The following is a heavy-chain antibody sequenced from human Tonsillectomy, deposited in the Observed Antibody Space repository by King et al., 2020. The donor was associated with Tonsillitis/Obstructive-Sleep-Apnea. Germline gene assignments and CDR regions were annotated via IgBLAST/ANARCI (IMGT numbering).Heavy chain of an antibody. J-gene: IGHJ6*03. CDR1: GFTFSDYY. V-gene: IGHV3-11*05. D-gene: IGHD3-3*01. Sequence: VQLVESGGGLVKPGGSLRLSCAASGFTFSDYYMSWIRQAPGKGLEWVSYISSSSSYTNYADSVKGRFTISRDNAKNSLYLQMNSLRAEDTAVYYCARDTSYYDFWSGYSVEYMDVWGKGTTVTVSS. CDR2: ISSSSSYT. CDR3: ARDTSYYDFWSGYSVEYMDV.